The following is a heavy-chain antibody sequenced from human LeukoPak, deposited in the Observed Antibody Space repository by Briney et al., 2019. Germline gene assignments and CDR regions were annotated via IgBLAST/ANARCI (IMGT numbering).Heavy chain of an antibody. CDR3: ARGWGPYRPQNY. Sequence: PGGSLRLSCAASGFTFSSYWMNWVRQAPAKGLEWVANIKQDGSEKSYVDSVKGRFTISRDNAKNSLYLQMNSLRVEDTAIYYCARGWGPYRPQNYWGQGTLVTVSS. CDR1: GFTFSSYW. CDR2: IKQDGSEK. D-gene: IGHD3-16*01. V-gene: IGHV3-7*01. J-gene: IGHJ4*02.